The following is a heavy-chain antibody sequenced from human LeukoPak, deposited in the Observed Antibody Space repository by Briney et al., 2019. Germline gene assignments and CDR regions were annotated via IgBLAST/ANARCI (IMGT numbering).Heavy chain of an antibody. D-gene: IGHD3-9*01. J-gene: IGHJ5*02. V-gene: IGHV4-59*01. CDR1: GGSISSYY. Sequence: KPSETLSLTCTVSGGSISSYYWSWIRQPPGKGLEWIAYIYYSGSTNYNPSLKSRVTISVDTSKNQFSLNLSSVTTADTAVYYCARMPDILTGLDPWGQGTVVTVSS. CDR3: ARMPDILTGLDP. CDR2: IYYSGST.